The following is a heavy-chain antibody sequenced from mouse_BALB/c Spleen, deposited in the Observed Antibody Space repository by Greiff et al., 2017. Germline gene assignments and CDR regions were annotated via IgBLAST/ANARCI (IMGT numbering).Heavy chain of an antibody. D-gene: IGHD2-4*01. Sequence: VQRVESGAELARPGASVKMSCKASGYTFTSYTMHWVKQRPGQGLEWIGYINPSSGYTNCNQKFKDKATLTADKSSSTAYMQLSSLTSEDSAVYYCANMITTRAWGQGTLVTVSA. CDR2: INPSSGYT. J-gene: IGHJ3*01. CDR3: ANMITTRA. CDR1: GYTFTSYT. V-gene: IGHV1-4*01.